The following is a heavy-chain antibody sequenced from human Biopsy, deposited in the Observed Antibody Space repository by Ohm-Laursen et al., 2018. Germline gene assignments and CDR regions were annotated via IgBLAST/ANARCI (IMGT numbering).Heavy chain of an antibody. Sequence: SDTLSLTCTVSGGSISNNNYYWGWIRQPPGKGLEWIGSIFYRGSTHYKPSLKSRVNISADTPKNQFSLKLNSVTAADTAVYYCARDYDTSGYYYVSWGQGTLVTVSS. V-gene: IGHV4-39*01. J-gene: IGHJ5*02. CDR3: ARDYDTSGYYYVS. CDR2: IFYRGST. CDR1: GGSISNNNYY. D-gene: IGHD3-22*01.